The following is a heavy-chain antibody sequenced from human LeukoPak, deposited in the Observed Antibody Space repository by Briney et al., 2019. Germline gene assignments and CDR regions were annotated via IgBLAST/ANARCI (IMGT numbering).Heavy chain of an antibody. CDR2: ISAYNGNT. J-gene: IGHJ4*02. CDR3: ARISQRAIVVVPAAINY. Sequence: GASVKVSCKASGYTFTSYGISWVRQAPGQGLDWMGWISAYNGNTNYAQKLQGRVTMTTDTSTSTAYMELRSLRSDDTAVYYCARISQRAIVVVPAAINYWGQGTLVTVSS. CDR1: GYTFTSYG. V-gene: IGHV1-18*01. D-gene: IGHD2-2*01.